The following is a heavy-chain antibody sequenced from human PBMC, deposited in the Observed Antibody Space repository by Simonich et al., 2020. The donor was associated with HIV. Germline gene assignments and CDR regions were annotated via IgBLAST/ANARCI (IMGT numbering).Heavy chain of an antibody. V-gene: IGHV7-4-1*02. D-gene: IGHD3-22*01. CDR3: VRGGSLIIVGNWFDP. CDR2: SNTNSGNP. J-gene: IGHJ5*02. CDR1: GYTFTSYP. Sequence: QVQLVQSGSELKKPGASVKISCKTSGYTFTSYPMNWVRQAPGQGLEWCGWSNTNSGNPTYALGFTGRLVFSLDTSVSTAYLQISSLKAEDTAVYYCVRGGSLIIVGNWFDPWGQGTLVTVSS.